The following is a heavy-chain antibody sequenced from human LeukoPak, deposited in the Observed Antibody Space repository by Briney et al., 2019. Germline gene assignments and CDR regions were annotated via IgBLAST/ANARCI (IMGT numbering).Heavy chain of an antibody. V-gene: IGHV3-30*18. CDR2: ISYDGSNK. CDR3: AKGIAAADY. D-gene: IGHD6-13*01. J-gene: IGHJ4*02. Sequence: GGSLRLSCAAPGLIFSSYGMHWFRKAPGKGLEWVAVISYDGSNKYYADSVKGRFTISRDNSKNTLYLQMNSLRAEDTAVYYCAKGIAAADYWGQGTLVTVSS. CDR1: GLIFSSYG.